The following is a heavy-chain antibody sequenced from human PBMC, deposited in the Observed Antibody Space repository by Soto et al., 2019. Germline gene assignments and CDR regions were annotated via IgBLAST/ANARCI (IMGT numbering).Heavy chain of an antibody. V-gene: IGHV4-59*01. D-gene: IGHD2-2*02. J-gene: IGHJ6*02. CDR2: IYYSGST. Sequence: QVQLQESGPGLVKPSETLSLTCTVSGGSISSYYWSWIRQPPGKGLEWIGYIYYSGSTNYNPSLKSRVTISVDPSKNQFSLKLSSVAAADTAVYYCARGVVGYCSSTSRHTPHYYYYGMDVWGQGTTVTVSS. CDR1: GGSISSYY. CDR3: ARGVVGYCSSTSRHTPHYYYYGMDV.